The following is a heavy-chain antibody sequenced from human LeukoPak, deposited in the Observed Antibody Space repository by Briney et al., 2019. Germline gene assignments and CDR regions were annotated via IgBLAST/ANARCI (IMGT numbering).Heavy chain of an antibody. J-gene: IGHJ5*02. D-gene: IGHD2-2*01. Sequence: GGSLRLSCAASGFTFSSYWMHWVRQAPGKGLVWVSRINTDGSSTSYADSVKGRFTIPRDNAKNTLYLQMNSLRAEDTAVYYCARDQCTSTSCYGYNWFDPWGQGTLVTVSS. CDR1: GFTFSSYW. V-gene: IGHV3-74*01. CDR3: ARDQCTSTSCYGYNWFDP. CDR2: INTDGSST.